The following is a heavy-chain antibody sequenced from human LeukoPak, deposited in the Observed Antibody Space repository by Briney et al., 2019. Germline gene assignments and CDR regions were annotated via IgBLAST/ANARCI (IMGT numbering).Heavy chain of an antibody. Sequence: SETLSLTCTVSGGSISSYYWSWIRQPAGKGLEWIGRIYTSGSTNYNPSLKSRVTMSVDTSKNQFSLKLSSVTAAGTAVYYCARDKGHGANRSAFDIWGQGTMVTVSS. CDR3: ARDKGHGANRSAFDI. V-gene: IGHV4-4*07. CDR2: IYTSGST. CDR1: GGSISSYY. J-gene: IGHJ3*02. D-gene: IGHD4-17*01.